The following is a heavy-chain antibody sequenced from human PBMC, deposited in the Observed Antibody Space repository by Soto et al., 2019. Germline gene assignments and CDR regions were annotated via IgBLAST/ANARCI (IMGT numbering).Heavy chain of an antibody. J-gene: IGHJ4*02. CDR3: AKANYGQWLAY. D-gene: IGHD6-19*01. Sequence: SETLSLTXLVSGDSLDTRRSYWTWIRQHPGKGLEWIGYFAYGGGTHYNPSLESRATISADASKSQFSLDLTSVTAADTAIYYCAKANYGQWLAYWGQGSLVTVSS. V-gene: IGHV4-31*03. CDR2: FAYGGGT. CDR1: GDSLDTRRSY.